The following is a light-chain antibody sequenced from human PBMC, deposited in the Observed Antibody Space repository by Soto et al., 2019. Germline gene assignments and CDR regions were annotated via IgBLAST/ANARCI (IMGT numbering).Light chain of an antibody. CDR1: QSISSW. CDR3: QQLHDYPIA. V-gene: IGKV1-5*01. Sequence: DIQMTQSPSTLSASVGDRVTITCRASQSISSWLAWYQQKPGKAPKLLIYDASSLESGVPSRFSGSGSGTEFTLTVSSLQPEDFATYYCQQLHDYPIACGQGKRREIK. CDR2: DAS. J-gene: IGKJ5*01.